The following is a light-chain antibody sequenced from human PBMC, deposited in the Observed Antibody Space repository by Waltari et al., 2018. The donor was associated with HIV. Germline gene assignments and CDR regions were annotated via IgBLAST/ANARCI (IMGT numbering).Light chain of an antibody. CDR3: QSYDRSLSASVV. CDR2: GNK. CDR1: SSNIGADYD. Sequence: QSVLTQPPSVSGAPGQRVTISCPGGSSNIGADYDVPWSQQIPGTAPKLLISGNKNRPSGVPDRFSASKSGASASLAITGLQAEDEADYFCQSYDRSLSASVVFGGGTKLTVL. V-gene: IGLV1-40*01. J-gene: IGLJ2*01.